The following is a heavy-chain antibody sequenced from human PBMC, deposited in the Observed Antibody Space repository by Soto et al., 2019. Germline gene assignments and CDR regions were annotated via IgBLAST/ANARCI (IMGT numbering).Heavy chain of an antibody. V-gene: IGHV3-7*01. CDR1: GFTFKSYW. Sequence: ESGGGLVQPGGSLRLSCAASGFTFKSYWMSWVRQAPGKGLEWVANTNQDGSEKYYVDSVEGRFSISRDNAKNSLYLEMNSLRVEDTAVYYCARWSDWGQGTLVTVSS. J-gene: IGHJ4*02. D-gene: IGHD2-15*01. CDR3: ARWSD. CDR2: TNQDGSEK.